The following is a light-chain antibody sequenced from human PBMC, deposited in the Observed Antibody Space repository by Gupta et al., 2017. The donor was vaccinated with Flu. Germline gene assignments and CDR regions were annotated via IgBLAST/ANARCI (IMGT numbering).Light chain of an antibody. CDR1: SSNIGAGYD. CDR2: GNS. Sequence: QSVLTQPPSVSGAPGQRVTISCTGSSSNIGAGYDVHWYQQLPGTAPKLLIYGNSNRPSGVPDRFSGSKSGTSASLAITGLQAEDEADYYCQSYDSGREVFGTGTKVTVL. V-gene: IGLV1-40*01. J-gene: IGLJ1*01. CDR3: QSYDSGREV.